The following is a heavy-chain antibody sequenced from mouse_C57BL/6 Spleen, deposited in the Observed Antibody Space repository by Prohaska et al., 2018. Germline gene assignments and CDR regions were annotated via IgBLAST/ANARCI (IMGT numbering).Heavy chain of an antibody. CDR1: GFTFSGFW. V-gene: IGHV11-2*01. CDR3: MRYGSSYWYFDV. Sequence: EVQLLETGGGLVQPGGSRGLSCEGSGFTFSGFWMSWVRQTPGKTLEWIGDINSDGSAINYAPSIKDRFTIFRDNDKSTLYLQMSNVRSEDTDTYLYMRYGSSYWYFDVGVRGTTVTV. D-gene: IGHD1-1*01. J-gene: IGHJ1*03. CDR2: INSDGSAI.